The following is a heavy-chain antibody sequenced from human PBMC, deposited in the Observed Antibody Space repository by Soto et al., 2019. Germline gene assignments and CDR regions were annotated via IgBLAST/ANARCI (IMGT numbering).Heavy chain of an antibody. CDR2: IDPSDSYT. CDR1: GYSFTSYW. Sequence: GESLKISCKGSGYSFTSYWISWVRQMPGKGLEWMGRIDPSDSYTNYSPSFQGHVTISADKSISTAYLQWSSLKASDTAMYYCATRDSWSGYPYYYYYGMDVWGQGTTVTVSS. CDR3: ATRDSWSGYPYYYYYGMDV. V-gene: IGHV5-10-1*01. J-gene: IGHJ6*02. D-gene: IGHD3-3*01.